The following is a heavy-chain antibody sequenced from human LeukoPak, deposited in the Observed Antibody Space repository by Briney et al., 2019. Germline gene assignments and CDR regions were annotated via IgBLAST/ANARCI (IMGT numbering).Heavy chain of an antibody. D-gene: IGHD5-18*01. Sequence: PSETLSLTCTVSGGSISSSSYYWGWIRQPPGKGLEWIGSIYYSGSTYYNPSLKSRVTISVDTSKNQFSLKLSSVTAADTAVYYCASIRGYSYGIDYWGQGTLVTVSS. CDR1: GGSISSSSYY. CDR3: ASIRGYSYGIDY. V-gene: IGHV4-39*01. CDR2: IYYSGST. J-gene: IGHJ4*02.